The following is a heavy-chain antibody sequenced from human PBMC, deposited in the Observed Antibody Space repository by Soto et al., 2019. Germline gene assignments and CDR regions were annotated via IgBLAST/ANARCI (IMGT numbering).Heavy chain of an antibody. J-gene: IGHJ5*02. CDR3: ARLGFDDPFVHWFDP. V-gene: IGHV1-3*01. Sequence: QVQLVQSGAGVKKPGASVKVSCKASGYTFTSYAMHWVRQAPGQRLEWMGWINAGNGNTKYSQKLQGRVTITRDTSASTAYMELSSLRSEDTAVYYCARLGFDDPFVHWFDPWGQGTLVTVSS. D-gene: IGHD3-3*01. CDR1: GYTFTSYA. CDR2: INAGNGNT.